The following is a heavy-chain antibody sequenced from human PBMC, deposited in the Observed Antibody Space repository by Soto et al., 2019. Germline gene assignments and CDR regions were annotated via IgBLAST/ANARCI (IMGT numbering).Heavy chain of an antibody. CDR2: INHSGST. D-gene: IGHD6-13*01. CDR3: AKVRPYSSSRSSLSAFDI. J-gene: IGHJ3*02. Sequence: SETLSLTCAVYGGSFSGYYWTWIRQPPGTGLEWIGEINHSGSTNYNPSLKSRVTISVDTSKNQFSLKLTSVTAADTAVYYCAKVRPYSSSRSSLSAFDIWGQGTMVTVSS. CDR1: GGSFSGYY. V-gene: IGHV4-34*01.